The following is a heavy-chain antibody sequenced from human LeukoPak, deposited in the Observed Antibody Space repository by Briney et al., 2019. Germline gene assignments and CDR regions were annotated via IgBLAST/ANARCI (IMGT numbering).Heavy chain of an antibody. Sequence: KSSETLSLTCTVSGGSISSSSYYWGWIRQPPGKGLEWIGSIYYSGSTYYNPSLKSRVTISVDTSKNQFSLKLSSVTAADTAVYYCARHYGGRGGFDYWGQGTLVTVSS. CDR1: GGSISSSSYY. V-gene: IGHV4-39*01. CDR2: IYYSGST. CDR3: ARHYGGRGGFDY. J-gene: IGHJ4*02. D-gene: IGHD4-23*01.